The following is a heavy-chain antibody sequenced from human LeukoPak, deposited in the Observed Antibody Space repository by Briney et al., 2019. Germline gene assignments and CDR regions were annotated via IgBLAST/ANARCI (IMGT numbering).Heavy chain of an antibody. CDR1: GYTFTGYY. D-gene: IGHD3-10*01. CDR3: ARAPYYYGPGRWVGFDY. CDR2: INPNSGGT. Sequence: ASVKVSCKASGYTFTGYYMHWVRQAPGQGLEWMGWINPNSGGTNYAQKFQGRVTITRDTSASTAYMELSSLRSEDTAVYYCARAPYYYGPGRWVGFDYWGQGTLVTVSS. V-gene: IGHV1-2*02. J-gene: IGHJ4*02.